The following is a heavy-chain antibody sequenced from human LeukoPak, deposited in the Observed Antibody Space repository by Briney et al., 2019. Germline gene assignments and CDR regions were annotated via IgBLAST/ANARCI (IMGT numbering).Heavy chain of an antibody. V-gene: IGHV3-74*01. D-gene: IGHD2-2*01. CDR1: GFTFTRYW. CDR2: INSDGSFT. CDR3: ARDWPAARYYFDY. J-gene: IGHJ4*02. Sequence: PGGSLRLSCAASGFTFTRYWMHWVRQVPGKGLVWVSRINSDGSFTNYADSVKGRFTISRDNAKSTLYLQMNSLRVEDTAVYFCARDWPAARYYFDYWGQGTLVSVSS.